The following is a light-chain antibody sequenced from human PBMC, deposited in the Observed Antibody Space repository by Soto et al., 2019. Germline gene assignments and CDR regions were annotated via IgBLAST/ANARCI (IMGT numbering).Light chain of an antibody. Sequence: QPVLTQPPSASASLGASVTLTCTLSSGYSNHKVDWYQQRPGKGPRFLMRVDTGGIVVSKGDGVPDRFPFLGSGLNSYLTINNAGVEAESVYYCGADHCSGSSTAGIFGGGTKLTVL. CDR2: VDTGGIVV. J-gene: IGLJ2*01. V-gene: IGLV9-49*01. CDR1: SGYSNHK. CDR3: GADHCSGSSTAGI.